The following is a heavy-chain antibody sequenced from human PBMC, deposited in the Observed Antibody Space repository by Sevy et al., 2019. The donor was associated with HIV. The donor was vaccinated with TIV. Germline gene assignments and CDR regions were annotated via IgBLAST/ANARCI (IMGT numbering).Heavy chain of an antibody. Sequence: GGSLRLSCAASGFIFSNYAMHWVRQAPGKGLEWVGRTRNKANSYTTEYAASVKGRFTSSTDDSKSSLYLQMNSLKTEDTAVYYCARAGSGSLPFFDYWGQGTLVTVSS. D-gene: IGHD1-26*01. CDR1: GFIFSNYA. J-gene: IGHJ4*02. CDR3: ARAGSGSLPFFDY. CDR2: TRNKANSYTT. V-gene: IGHV3-72*01.